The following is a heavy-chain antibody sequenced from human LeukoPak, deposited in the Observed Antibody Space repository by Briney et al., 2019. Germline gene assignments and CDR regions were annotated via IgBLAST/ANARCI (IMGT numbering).Heavy chain of an antibody. J-gene: IGHJ3*02. CDR1: GGSISSGDYY. CDR2: IYYSGST. Sequence: PSETLSLTCTVPGGSISSGDYYWSWIRQPPGKGLEWIGYIYYSGSTYYNPSLKSRVTISVDTSKNQFSLKLSSVTAADTAVYYCARDRVAAAGSDAFDIWGQGTMVTVSS. CDR3: ARDRVAAAGSDAFDI. V-gene: IGHV4-30-4*08. D-gene: IGHD6-13*01.